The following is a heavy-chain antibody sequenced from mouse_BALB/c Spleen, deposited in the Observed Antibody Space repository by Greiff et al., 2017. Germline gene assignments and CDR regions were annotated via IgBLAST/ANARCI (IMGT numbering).Heavy chain of an antibody. D-gene: IGHD2-4*01. J-gene: IGHJ4*01. CDR3: ARDGYDYDGRSAMDY. Sequence: VKLQESGPGLVAPSQSLSITCTVSGFSLTSYGVHWVRQPPGKGLEWLGVIWAGGSTNYNSALMSRLSISKDNSKSQVFLKMNSLQTDDTAMYYCARDGYDYDGRSAMDYWGQGTSVTVSS. CDR1: GFSLTSYG. CDR2: IWAGGST. V-gene: IGHV2-9*02.